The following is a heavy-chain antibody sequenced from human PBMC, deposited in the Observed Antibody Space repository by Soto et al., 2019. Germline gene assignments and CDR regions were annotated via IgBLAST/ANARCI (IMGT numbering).Heavy chain of an antibody. CDR2: LYNSGST. V-gene: IGHV4-59*01. CDR1: GVSIKTYH. Sequence: QVRLQESGPGQVKPSETLSLTCSVSGVSIKTYHWSWIRQPPGRGLEWIGYLYNSGSTNYNSSLEGRVTISMDTSRNQFSLKLTSVTAADTAVYLCARAGGANYYFDFWGQGALVTVSS. CDR3: ARAGGANYYFDF. J-gene: IGHJ4*02. D-gene: IGHD3-10*01.